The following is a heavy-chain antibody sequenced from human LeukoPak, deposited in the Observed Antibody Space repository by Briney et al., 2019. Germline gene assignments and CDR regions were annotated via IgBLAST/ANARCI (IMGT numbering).Heavy chain of an antibody. J-gene: IGHJ4*02. D-gene: IGHD5-24*01. CDR2: VDHTGST. CDR3: ARGGGGWLQLGY. CDR1: GASISSNNYS. Sequence: SETLSLTCTVSGASISSNNYSWGWVRQPPGKGLEWIGYVDHTGSTNFNPSLNGRVSISRDTTNNLFSLRLRSVTAADTAVYFCARGGGGWLQLGYWGQGTLVTVSS. V-gene: IGHV4-61*03.